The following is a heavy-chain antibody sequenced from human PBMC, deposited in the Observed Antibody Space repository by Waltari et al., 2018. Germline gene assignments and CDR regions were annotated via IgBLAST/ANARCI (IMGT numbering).Heavy chain of an antibody. CDR1: GYTFTGYY. V-gene: IGHV1-2*02. D-gene: IGHD3-22*01. CDR3: AGVEDYDSRGTFDY. CDR2: INTNGGGT. J-gene: IGHJ4*02. Sequence: QVQLVQSGAEVKKPGASVKVSCKASGYTFTGYYMHWVRQAPGQGLGWRGRINTNGGGTNYEKKFQGRVTMTRDTSIRTDYMERSRLRADDTAEYYCAGVEDYDSRGTFDYWGQGTLVTVSS.